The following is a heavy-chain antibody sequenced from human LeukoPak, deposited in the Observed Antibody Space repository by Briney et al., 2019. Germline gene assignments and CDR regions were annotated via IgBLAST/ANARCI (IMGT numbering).Heavy chain of an antibody. J-gene: IGHJ4*02. CDR3: ARSGVATCHY. CDR1: GFTFSNYA. V-gene: IGHV3-23*01. CDR2: INPDGGGS. D-gene: IGHD3-10*01. Sequence: GGSLRLSCQASGFTFSNYAMSWVRQAPGKGLEWVSSINPDGGGSFFAYSVKGRFTISRDDSRSVVYLQMNSLSAEDTAVYYCARSGVATCHYWGQGILVTVSS.